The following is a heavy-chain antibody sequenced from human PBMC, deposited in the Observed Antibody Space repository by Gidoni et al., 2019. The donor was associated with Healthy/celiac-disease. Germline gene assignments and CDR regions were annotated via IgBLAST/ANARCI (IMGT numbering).Heavy chain of an antibody. J-gene: IGHJ4*02. D-gene: IGHD6-19*01. Sequence: QVQLVGSGGGVVQPGRSLSLSCAASGFPLSSYGMHWVRQAPGKGLEWVAVIWYDGSNKYYADSVKGRFTSSRDNSKNTLDLQMNSLRAEDTAVYYCAREDLAVAGIDYWGQGTLVTVSS. CDR2: IWYDGSNK. CDR1: GFPLSSYG. CDR3: AREDLAVAGIDY. V-gene: IGHV3-33*01.